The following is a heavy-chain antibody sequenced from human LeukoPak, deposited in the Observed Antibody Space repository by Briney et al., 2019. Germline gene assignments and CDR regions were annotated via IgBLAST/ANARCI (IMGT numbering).Heavy chain of an antibody. Sequence: ASVKVSCEAAGYTFTGYYMHWVRQAPGQGLEWMGWIFPNSGATNYAQKFQGRVTMTRDTSISTAYMELSRLRSDDTAVYYCAREAYASGSFRTDYYYMDVRGKGTTVTISS. CDR2: IFPNSGAT. J-gene: IGHJ6*03. D-gene: IGHD3-10*01. V-gene: IGHV1-2*02. CDR3: AREAYASGSFRTDYYYMDV. CDR1: GYTFTGYY.